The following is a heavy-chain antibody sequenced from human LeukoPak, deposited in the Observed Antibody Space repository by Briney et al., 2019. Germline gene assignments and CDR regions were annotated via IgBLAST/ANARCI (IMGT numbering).Heavy chain of an antibody. CDR1: GYTFTSYG. V-gene: IGHV1-18*01. J-gene: IGHJ3*02. CDR2: ISAYNGNT. D-gene: IGHD5-24*01. CDR3: ARDRDGYNYGAFDI. Sequence: ASVKVSCKASGYTFTSYGISWVRQAPGQGLEWMGWISAYNGNTNYAQKLQGRVTMTTDTSTSTAYMELRSLRSDDTAVYYCARDRDGYNYGAFDIWGQGTMVTVSS.